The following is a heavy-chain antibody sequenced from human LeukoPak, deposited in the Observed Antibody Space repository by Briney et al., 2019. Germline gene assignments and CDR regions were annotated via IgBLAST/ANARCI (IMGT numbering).Heavy chain of an antibody. D-gene: IGHD3-10*01. CDR2: ISYDGSNK. CDR3: ASITMVRGSPNWFDP. Sequence: GGSLRLSCAASGFTFSSYGMHWVRQAPGKGLEWVAVISYDGSNKYYADSVKGRFTISRDNSKNTLYLQMNSLGAEDTAVYYCASITMVRGSPNWFDPWGQGTLVTVSS. V-gene: IGHV3-30*03. CDR1: GFTFSSYG. J-gene: IGHJ5*02.